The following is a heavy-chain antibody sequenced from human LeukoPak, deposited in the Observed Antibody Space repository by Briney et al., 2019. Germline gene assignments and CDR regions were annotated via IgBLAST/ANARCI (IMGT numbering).Heavy chain of an antibody. J-gene: IGHJ3*02. Sequence: ASVKVSCKASGGTFSSYAISWVRQAPGQGLEWMGGIIPIFGTANYAQKFQGRVTITADESTSTAYMELSSLRSEDTAVCYCARERGGSGYDLRGAGAAFDIWGQGTMVTVSS. D-gene: IGHD5-12*01. CDR3: ARERGGSGYDLRGAGAAFDI. CDR2: IIPIFGTA. CDR1: GGTFSSYA. V-gene: IGHV1-69*01.